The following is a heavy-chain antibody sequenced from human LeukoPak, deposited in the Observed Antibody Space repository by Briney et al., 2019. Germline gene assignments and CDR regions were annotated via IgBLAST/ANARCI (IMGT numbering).Heavy chain of an antibody. Sequence: WWSLRLSCAASGFTFSSYGMHWVRKAPGKGLEWVAFIRYDGSNKYYADSVKGRFTISRDNSKNTLYLQMNSLRAEDTAVYYCAKDRGGYSSGWFDLEAFDYWGQGTLVTVSS. CDR2: IRYDGSNK. CDR3: AKDRGGYSSGWFDLEAFDY. J-gene: IGHJ4*02. V-gene: IGHV3-30*02. D-gene: IGHD6-19*01. CDR1: GFTFSSYG.